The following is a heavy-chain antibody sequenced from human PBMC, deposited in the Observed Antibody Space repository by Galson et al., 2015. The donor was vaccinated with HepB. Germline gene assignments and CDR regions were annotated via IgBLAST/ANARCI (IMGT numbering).Heavy chain of an antibody. CDR2: ISYDGSNK. D-gene: IGHD2-15*01. CDR3: ASNIYCSGGSCGY. Sequence: SLRLSCAASGFTFSSYAMHWVRQAPGKGLEWVAVISYDGSNKYYADSVKGRFTISRDNSKNTLYLQMNSLRAEDTAVYYCASNIYCSGGSCGYWGQGTLVTVSS. J-gene: IGHJ4*02. V-gene: IGHV3-30-3*01. CDR1: GFTFSSYA.